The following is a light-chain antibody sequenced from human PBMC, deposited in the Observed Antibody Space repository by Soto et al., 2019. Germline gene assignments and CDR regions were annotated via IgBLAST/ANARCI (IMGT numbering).Light chain of an antibody. CDR1: QSVSNNY. CDR3: QQYGSSPPYT. CDR2: GSS. J-gene: IGKJ2*01. Sequence: EVVLTQSPGTLSLSPGERATLSCRASQSVSNNYFAWYLQKPGQAPRLLIFGSSDRATGIPDRFSGSGSGTDFTLTISRLEPEYFAVYYCQQYGSSPPYTFGQVTKLEI. V-gene: IGKV3-20*01.